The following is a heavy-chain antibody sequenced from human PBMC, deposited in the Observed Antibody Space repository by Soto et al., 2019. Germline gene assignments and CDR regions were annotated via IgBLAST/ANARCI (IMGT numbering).Heavy chain of an antibody. J-gene: IGHJ4*02. CDR3: AKGIHDLDY. Sequence: TGGSLRLSCAASGFIIGNYAMSWVRQAPGKGLEWVSGISSTGGSTYYADSVQGRFTISRDNSKNTLYLQMNSLRAEDTAVYYCAKGIHDLDYWGQGTLVTVSS. CDR1: GFIIGNYA. V-gene: IGHV3-23*01. CDR2: ISSTGGST. D-gene: IGHD3-16*01.